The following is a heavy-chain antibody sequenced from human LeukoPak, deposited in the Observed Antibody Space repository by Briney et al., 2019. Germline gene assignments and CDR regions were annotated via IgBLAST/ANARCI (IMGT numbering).Heavy chain of an antibody. CDR2: ISGSGGRT. CDR1: GFTFSSYG. D-gene: IGHD3-22*01. CDR3: AKVHEPYYYDSSPFDY. Sequence: GGTLRLSCAASGFTFSSYGMSWVRQAPGKGLEGVAAISGSGGRTYYADSVKGRFTISRDNSKNTLYLQMNSLRAEDTAVYYCAKVHEPYYYDSSPFDYWGQGTLVTVSS. V-gene: IGHV3-23*01. J-gene: IGHJ4*02.